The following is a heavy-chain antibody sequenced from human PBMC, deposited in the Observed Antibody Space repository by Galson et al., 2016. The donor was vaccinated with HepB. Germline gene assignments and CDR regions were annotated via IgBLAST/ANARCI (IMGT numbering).Heavy chain of an antibody. CDR1: GFAFDDYA. V-gene: IGHV3-9*01. CDR3: AKDVDTGFGGVFDS. Sequence: SLRLSCAVSGFAFDDYAMHWVRQAPGKGLEWVSGVTWNSGSTGYAASVKGRFTISRDNAKNSLYLQMNSLRPEDTALYYCAKDVDTGFGGVFDSWGQGTLLTVSS. J-gene: IGHJ4*02. CDR2: VTWNSGST. D-gene: IGHD3-10*01.